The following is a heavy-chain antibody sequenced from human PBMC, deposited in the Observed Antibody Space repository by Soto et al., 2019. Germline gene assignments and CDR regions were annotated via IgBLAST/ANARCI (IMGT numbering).Heavy chain of an antibody. CDR1: GGSISSGGYY. CDR2: IYYSGST. Sequence: PSETLSLTCTVSGGSISSGGYYWSWIRQHPGKGLEWIGYIYYSGSTYYNPSLKSRVTISVDTSKNQFSLKLSSVTAADTAVYYCARDSTLYGDYDYWGQGTLVTVSS. J-gene: IGHJ4*02. CDR3: ARDSTLYGDYDY. D-gene: IGHD4-17*01. V-gene: IGHV4-31*03.